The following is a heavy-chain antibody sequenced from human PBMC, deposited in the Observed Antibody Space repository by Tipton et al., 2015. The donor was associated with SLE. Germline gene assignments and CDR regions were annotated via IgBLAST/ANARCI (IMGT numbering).Heavy chain of an antibody. J-gene: IGHJ3*02. CDR3: ARGVDYGDLSGAFDI. CDR2: IYTSGST. Sequence: TLSLTCTVSGGSISSGDYYWSWIRQPAGKGLEWIGYIYTSGSTYYNPSLKSRVTISVDTSKNQFSLKLSSVTAADTAVYYCARGVDYGDLSGAFDIWGQGTMVTVSS. V-gene: IGHV4-61*09. D-gene: IGHD4-17*01. CDR1: GGSISSGDYY.